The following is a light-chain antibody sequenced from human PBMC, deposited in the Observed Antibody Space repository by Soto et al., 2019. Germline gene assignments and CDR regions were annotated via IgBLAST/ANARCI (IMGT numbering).Light chain of an antibody. CDR2: GTS. Sequence: IVLTQSPATLSLSPGKRATLSCRASQNISSAFLAWYQQKPGQAPRLLIYGTSSRATGIPDRFSGSGSGTDFTLTIRRLESEDFAVYYCQQYSASLTFGGGTKGDIK. J-gene: IGKJ4*01. CDR1: QNISSAF. V-gene: IGKV3-20*01. CDR3: QQYSASLT.